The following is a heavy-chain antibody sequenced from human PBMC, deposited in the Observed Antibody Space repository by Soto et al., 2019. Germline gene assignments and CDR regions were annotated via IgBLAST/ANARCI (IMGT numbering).Heavy chain of an antibody. CDR2: IYHSGST. CDR1: GGSINIGGFY. J-gene: IGHJ2*01. D-gene: IGHD5-18*01. V-gene: IGHV4-31*03. CDR3: ARRGFSYGGGYFDL. Sequence: QVQLQESGPGLVKPSQTLSLTCTVSGGSINIGGFYWSWVRQHPGKGLEWIGHIYHSGSTYYNPSLKRRVTISEDTSKNQFSLKLSSVTAADTAVYYCARRGFSYGGGYFDLWGRGTLVTVSS.